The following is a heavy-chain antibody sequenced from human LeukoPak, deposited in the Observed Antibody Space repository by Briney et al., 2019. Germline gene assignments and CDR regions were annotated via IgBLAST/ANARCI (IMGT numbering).Heavy chain of an antibody. CDR1: GGSISSGGYY. D-gene: IGHD4-17*01. Sequence: SQTLSLTCTVSGGSISSGGYYWSWIRQPPGKGLEWIGYIYHSGSTYYNPSLKSRVTISVDRSKNQFSLKLSSVTAADTAVYYCASSYAQSNYYYYYYMDVWGKGTTVTVSS. CDR3: ASSYAQSNYYYYYYMDV. J-gene: IGHJ6*03. V-gene: IGHV4-30-2*01. CDR2: IYHSGST.